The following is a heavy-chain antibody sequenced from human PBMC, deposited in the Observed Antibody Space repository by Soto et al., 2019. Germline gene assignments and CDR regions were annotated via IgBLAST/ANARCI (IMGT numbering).Heavy chain of an antibody. J-gene: IGHJ4*02. CDR2: IYPGDSDT. CDR1: GYSFTSYW. V-gene: IGHV5-51*01. D-gene: IGHD3-3*01. Sequence: XESLTISCKGSGYSFTSYWIGLVRQMPGKGLEWMGIIYPGDSDTRYSPSFQGQVTISADKSISTAYLQWSSLKASDTAMYYCARLFGVVIIYPDYWGQGTLVTVSS. CDR3: ARLFGVVIIYPDY.